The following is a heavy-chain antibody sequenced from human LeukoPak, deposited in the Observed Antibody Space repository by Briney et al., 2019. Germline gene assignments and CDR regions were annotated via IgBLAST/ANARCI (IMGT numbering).Heavy chain of an antibody. CDR3: AKDFWSGYYPNY. CDR2: SGSGGST. V-gene: IGHV3-23*01. D-gene: IGHD3-3*01. J-gene: IGHJ4*02. CDR1: GLTFSSYA. Sequence: GGSLRLSCAASGLTFSSYAMSWVRQAPGKGLGWVSGSGSGGSTYYADSVKGRFTISRDNSKNTLYLQMNSLRAEDTAVYYCAKDFWSGYYPNYWGQGTLVTVSS.